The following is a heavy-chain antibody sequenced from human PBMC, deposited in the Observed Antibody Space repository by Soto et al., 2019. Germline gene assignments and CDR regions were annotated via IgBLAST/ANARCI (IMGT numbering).Heavy chain of an antibody. Sequence: SETLSLTCTVSGGSINSNNYYWAWIRQPPGKGLAWIASIYYDGSTYYDTSLKSRVTISRDTSKNQFSLRLTSMTAADTAVYYCAKVVVAATRHSDFDSWGQGTLVTVSS. J-gene: IGHJ4*02. CDR2: IYYDGST. CDR1: GGSINSNNYY. D-gene: IGHD2-15*01. V-gene: IGHV4-39*02. CDR3: AKVVVAATRHSDFDS.